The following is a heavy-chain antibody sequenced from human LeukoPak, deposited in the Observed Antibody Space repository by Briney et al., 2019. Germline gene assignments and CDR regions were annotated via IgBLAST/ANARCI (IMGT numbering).Heavy chain of an antibody. J-gene: IGHJ4*02. Sequence: GGPLRLSCTASRFTFSSYSMSWVRQAPGKGLEWVSSISTSSSYKYYADSMKGRFTISRDNTKNSLYLQMDSLRAEDTAVYYCARVIVGANYYFDYWGQGTLVTVSS. CDR3: ARVIVGANYYFDY. CDR1: RFTFSSYS. V-gene: IGHV3-21*01. CDR2: ISTSSSYK. D-gene: IGHD1-26*01.